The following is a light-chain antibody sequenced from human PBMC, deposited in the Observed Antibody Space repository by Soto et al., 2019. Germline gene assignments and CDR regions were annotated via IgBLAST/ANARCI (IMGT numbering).Light chain of an antibody. CDR2: EVS. V-gene: IGLV2-14*01. CDR1: SSDVGGYNY. J-gene: IGLJ1*01. Sequence: QSVLTQAAAVSGSPGQSITISCTGTSSDVGGYNYVSWYQQHPGKAPKLMIYEVSNRPSGVSNRFSGSKSGNTASLTISGLRAEDEADYYCSSYTSSSTYVFGTGTKVTVL. CDR3: SSYTSSSTYV.